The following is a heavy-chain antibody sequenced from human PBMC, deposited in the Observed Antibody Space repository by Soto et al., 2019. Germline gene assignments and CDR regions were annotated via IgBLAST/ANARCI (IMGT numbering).Heavy chain of an antibody. CDR3: ARSGAPTTDF. Sequence: PGGSLRLSCAASGFTFSSYSMNWVRQAPGEGLEWVSYITSSGSTIYYADSVKGRFTISRDNAKNSLYLQMNSLRADDTAVYYCARSGAPTTDFWGQGTLVTVAS. J-gene: IGHJ4*02. V-gene: IGHV3-48*01. CDR2: ITSSGSTI. D-gene: IGHD1-26*01. CDR1: GFTFSSYS.